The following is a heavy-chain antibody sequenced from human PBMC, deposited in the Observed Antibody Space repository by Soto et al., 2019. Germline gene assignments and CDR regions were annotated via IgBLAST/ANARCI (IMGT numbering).Heavy chain of an antibody. J-gene: IGHJ4*02. CDR1: GFTFGTYA. D-gene: IGHD3-10*01. Sequence: EVQLVESGGGLVQPGRSLRLSCPASGFTFGTYAMPWFRQAPGKGLVWVCCIRGTLYSGTTEYSASVKGTFTSSRDNSKSTVYLQMNRLRAEDSAVYYCATGEVHGHGGVDSWGQGTLVTISS. CDR3: ATGEVHGHGGVDS. V-gene: IGHV3-49*03. CDR2: IRGTLYSGTT.